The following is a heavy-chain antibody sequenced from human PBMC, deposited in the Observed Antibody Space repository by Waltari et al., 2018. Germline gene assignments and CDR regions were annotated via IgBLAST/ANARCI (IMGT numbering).Heavy chain of an antibody. Sequence: QVQLQQWGAGLLKPSETLSLTCAVYGGSFSGYYWSWIRQPPGKGLEWIGEINHDGSTNYNPSLKSRVTISVDTSKNQFSLKLSSVTAADTAVYYCARGMSSYSSSPFDYWGQGTLVTVSS. CDR3: ARGMSSYSSSPFDY. V-gene: IGHV4-34*01. CDR2: INHDGST. J-gene: IGHJ4*02. D-gene: IGHD6-6*01. CDR1: GGSFSGYY.